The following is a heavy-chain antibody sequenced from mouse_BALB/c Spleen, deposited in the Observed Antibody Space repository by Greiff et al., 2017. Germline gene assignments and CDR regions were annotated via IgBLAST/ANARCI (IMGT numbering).Heavy chain of an antibody. CDR1: GYTFTSYV. CDR3: ARGGGNSPMDY. Sequence: VQLKQSGPELVKPGASVKMSCKASGYTFTSYVMHWVKQKPGQGLEWIGYINPYNDGTKYNEKFKGKATLTSDKSSSTAYMELSSLTSEDSAVYYCARGGGNSPMDYWGQGTSVTVSS. D-gene: IGHD2-1*01. V-gene: IGHV1-14*01. J-gene: IGHJ4*01. CDR2: INPYNDGT.